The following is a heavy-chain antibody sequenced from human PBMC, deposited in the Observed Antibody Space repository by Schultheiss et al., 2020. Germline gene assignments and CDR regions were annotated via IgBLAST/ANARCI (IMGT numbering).Heavy chain of an antibody. V-gene: IGHV3-53*01. CDR1: GFTVSSNY. J-gene: IGHJ6*02. Sequence: GGSLRLSCAASGFTVSSNYMSWVRQAPGKGLEWVSGISGSGGSTYYADSVKGRFTISRDNSKNTLYLQMNSLRAEDTAVYYCARGDSGYDLLNYWGQGTTVTVSS. CDR3: ARGDSGYDLLNY. CDR2: ISGSGGST. D-gene: IGHD5-12*01.